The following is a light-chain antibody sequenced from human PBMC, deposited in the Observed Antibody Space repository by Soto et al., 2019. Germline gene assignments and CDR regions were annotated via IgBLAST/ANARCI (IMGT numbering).Light chain of an antibody. CDR2: GNS. V-gene: IGLV1-40*01. Sequence: QSVLTQPPSVSGAPGKRVTISCTGSSSNIGAGYDVHWYQQLPGTSPKLLIYGNSNRHSGVPDRFSGSKSGTSASLAITGLQAEDEADYYCQSYDSSLSEGVFGGGTKLTVL. J-gene: IGLJ3*02. CDR3: QSYDSSLSEGV. CDR1: SSNIGAGYD.